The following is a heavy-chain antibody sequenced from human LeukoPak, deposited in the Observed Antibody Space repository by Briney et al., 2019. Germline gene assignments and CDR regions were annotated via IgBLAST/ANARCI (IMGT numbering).Heavy chain of an antibody. CDR2: IWYDGSNK. CDR3: ARDGDSSSLPVD. Sequence: QTGGSLRLSCAASGFTFRNYGMHWVRQAPGKGLEWVAIIWYDGSNKYYADSVKGRFTISRDNSKNTLYLQMNSLRAEDTAVYYCARDGDSSSLPVDWGQGTLVTVSS. V-gene: IGHV3-30*02. J-gene: IGHJ4*02. D-gene: IGHD6-13*01. CDR1: GFTFRNYG.